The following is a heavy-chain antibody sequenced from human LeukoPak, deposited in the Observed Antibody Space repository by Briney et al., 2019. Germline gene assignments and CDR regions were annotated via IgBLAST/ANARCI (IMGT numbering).Heavy chain of an antibody. CDR3: TRMSREAPGLPDL. Sequence: GGSLRLSCAASGFTFDDYAMHWVRQAPGKGLEWVSGISWNSGSIGYADSVKGRFTISRDNAENTLYLQIGSLRADDTAVYYCTRMSREAPGLPDLWGQGTLVTVSS. CDR2: ISWNSGSI. CDR1: GFTFDDYA. J-gene: IGHJ5*02. D-gene: IGHD5-24*01. V-gene: IGHV3-9*01.